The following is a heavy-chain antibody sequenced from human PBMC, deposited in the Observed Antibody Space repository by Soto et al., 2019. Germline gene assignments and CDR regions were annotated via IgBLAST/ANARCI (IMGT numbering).Heavy chain of an antibody. CDR2: VAGVNGDT. CDR3: ARGIRWSGAGVYGMNYFDS. Sequence: QVQLVQSGAEVKSPGASVKVSCKASGYDFIGHSMHWVRQAPGLGPEWGGWVAGVNGDTKYSEAFQGRVTLHRDTSATTGYMETASLRCEDTSVYECARGIRWSGAGVYGMNYFDSWGQGTLVNVSS. D-gene: IGHD4-17*01. J-gene: IGHJ4*02. CDR1: GYDFIGHS. V-gene: IGHV1-3*01.